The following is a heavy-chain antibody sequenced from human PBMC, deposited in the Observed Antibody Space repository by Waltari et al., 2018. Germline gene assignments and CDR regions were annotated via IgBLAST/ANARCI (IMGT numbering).Heavy chain of an antibody. CDR2: IYHSGST. CDR3: ARQDIVVVVAARFDP. J-gene: IGHJ5*02. V-gene: IGHV4-38-2*01. Sequence: QVQLQESGPGLVKPSETLSLTCAVSGYSISSGYYWGWLRQPPGKGLEWIGSIYHSGSTYYNPSLKSRVTISVDTSKNQFALKLSSVTAADTAVYYCARQDIVVVVAARFDPWGQGTLVTVSS. D-gene: IGHD2-15*01. CDR1: GYSISSGYY.